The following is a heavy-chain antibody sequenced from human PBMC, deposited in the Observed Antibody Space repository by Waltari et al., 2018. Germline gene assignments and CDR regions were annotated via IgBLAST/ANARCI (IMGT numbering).Heavy chain of an antibody. CDR1: GFTFSSYA. CDR3: AKSYRRDGYNYDY. V-gene: IGHV3-23*03. D-gene: IGHD5-12*01. Sequence: EVQLLESGGGLVQPGGSLRLSCAASGFTFSSYAMSWVRQAPGKGLEWVSVIYSGGSTYYADSVKGRFTISRDNSKNTLYLQMNSLRAEDTAVYYCAKSYRRDGYNYDYWGQGTLVTISS. J-gene: IGHJ4*02. CDR2: IYSGGST.